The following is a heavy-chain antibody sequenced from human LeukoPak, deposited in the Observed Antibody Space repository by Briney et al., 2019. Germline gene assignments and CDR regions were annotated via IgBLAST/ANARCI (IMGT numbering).Heavy chain of an antibody. V-gene: IGHV3-23*01. CDR1: GFTFSNYA. Sequence: GGSLRLSCAASGFTFSNYAMSWVRQAPGKGLEWASAISGSGGSTYYADSVKGRFTISRDNSKNTLYLQMNSLRAEDTAVYYCAKVGYCSSTSCYWRGTYYFDYWGQGTLVTVSS. CDR3: AKVGYCSSTSCYWRGTYYFDY. D-gene: IGHD2-2*01. CDR2: ISGSGGST. J-gene: IGHJ4*02.